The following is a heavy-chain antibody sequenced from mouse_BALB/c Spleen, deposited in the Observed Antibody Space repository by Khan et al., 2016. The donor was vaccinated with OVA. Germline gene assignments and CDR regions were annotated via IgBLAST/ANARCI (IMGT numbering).Heavy chain of an antibody. CDR3: ARNREPDYIDY. CDR2: IWAGGST. J-gene: IGHJ2*01. Sequence: QVQLKQSGPGLVAPSQSLSITCTVSGFSLTSHGVHWVRQPPGKGLEWLGVIWAGGSTNYNSALMSRLSISKDSSTSQVFLKMNSLQTDDTAMYYCARNREPDYIDYWGQGTTLTVSS. CDR1: GFSLTSHG. V-gene: IGHV2-9*02.